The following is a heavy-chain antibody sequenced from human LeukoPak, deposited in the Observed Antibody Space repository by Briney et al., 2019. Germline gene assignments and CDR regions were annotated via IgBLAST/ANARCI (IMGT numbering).Heavy chain of an antibody. CDR3: ARGEYYYDSSGYSYGFDY. D-gene: IGHD3-22*01. V-gene: IGHV1-69*02. CDR2: IIPILGIA. CDR1: GGTFSSYT. J-gene: IGHJ4*02. Sequence: SVKVSCKASGGTFSSYTISWVGQAPGQGLEWMGRIIPILGIANYAQKFQGRVTITADKSTSTAYMELSSLRSEDTAVYYCARGEYYYDSSGYSYGFDYWSQGTLVTVSS.